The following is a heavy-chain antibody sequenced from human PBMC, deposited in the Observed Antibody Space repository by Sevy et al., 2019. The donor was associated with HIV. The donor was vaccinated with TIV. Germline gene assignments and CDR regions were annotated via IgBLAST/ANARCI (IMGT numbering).Heavy chain of an antibody. Sequence: GGSLRLSCAASGFTFSNAWMSWVRQAPGKGLEWVGRIKSKTDGGTTDYAAPVKGRFTISRDDSKNTLYLQMNSLKTEGTAVYYCTTSENYYDSSGEGVYYYGMDVWGQGTTVTVSS. V-gene: IGHV3-15*01. CDR3: TTSENYYDSSGEGVYYYGMDV. D-gene: IGHD3-22*01. CDR1: GFTFSNAW. J-gene: IGHJ6*02. CDR2: IKSKTDGGTT.